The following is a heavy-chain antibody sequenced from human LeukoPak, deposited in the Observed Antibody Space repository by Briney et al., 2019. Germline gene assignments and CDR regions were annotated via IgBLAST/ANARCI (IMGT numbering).Heavy chain of an antibody. CDR3: AGRGSSWYSLHYDY. J-gene: IGHJ4*02. Sequence: PSETLSLTCTVSGGSISSYYWSWIRQPPGKGLEWIRYIYYSGSTNYNPSLKSRVTISVDTSKNQFSLKLSSVTAADTAVYYCAGRGSSWYSLHYDYWGQGTLVTVSS. CDR2: IYYSGST. D-gene: IGHD6-13*01. V-gene: IGHV4-59*01. CDR1: GGSISSYY.